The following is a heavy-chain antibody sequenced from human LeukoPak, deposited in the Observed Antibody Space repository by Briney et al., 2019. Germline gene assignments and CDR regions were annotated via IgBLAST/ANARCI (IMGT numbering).Heavy chain of an antibody. CDR1: GFNFNIWS. CDR3: ARSGWYDDFDY. CDR2: LSRSTTII. Sequence: GGSLRLSCAASGFNFNIWSMNWVRLAPGKGLEWISYLSRSTTIIYYADSVKGRFTISRDNAKNSLYLQMNSLRAEDTAMYYCARSGWYDDFDYLGQGTLVTVSS. D-gene: IGHD6-19*01. J-gene: IGHJ4*02. V-gene: IGHV3-48*01.